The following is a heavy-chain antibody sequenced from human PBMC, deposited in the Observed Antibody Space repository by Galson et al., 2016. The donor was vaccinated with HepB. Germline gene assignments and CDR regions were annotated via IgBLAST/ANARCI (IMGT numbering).Heavy chain of an antibody. V-gene: IGHV3-30*03. CDR2: DSMDGRRK. D-gene: IGHD2/OR15-2a*01. J-gene: IGHJ4*02. CDR3: ARRHEYCPPVGCSVDY. CDR1: GFASRNYG. Sequence: SLRLSCAASGFASRNYGMHWVRQAPGKGLEWVAADSMDGRRKWYAESVKGRFTISRDNFNNMLFLQMSSLRPDDMAVYFCARRHEYCPPVGCSVDYWGQGTLVSVSS.